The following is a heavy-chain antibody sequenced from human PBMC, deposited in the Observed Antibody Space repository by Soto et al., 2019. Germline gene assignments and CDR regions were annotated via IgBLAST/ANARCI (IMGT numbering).Heavy chain of an antibody. D-gene: IGHD2-8*02. CDR3: ASDKITGLFDY. Sequence: PSETLSLTCTVSGGSISSYYWSWIRQPPGRGLEWIGFIYYAGSTKYNPSLNSRVTISVDTSKNQFSLKVTSVTAAATALYYCASDKITGLFDYWGQGTLVTVSS. CDR1: GGSISSYY. V-gene: IGHV4-59*12. CDR2: IYYAGST. J-gene: IGHJ4*02.